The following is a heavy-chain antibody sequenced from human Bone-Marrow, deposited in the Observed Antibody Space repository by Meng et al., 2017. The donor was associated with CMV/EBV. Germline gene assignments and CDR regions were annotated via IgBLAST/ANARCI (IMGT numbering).Heavy chain of an antibody. D-gene: IGHD2-2*02. CDR2: ISWNSGSI. J-gene: IGHJ4*02. V-gene: IGHV3-9*01. CDR3: ARSRVGSAAIPGDY. CDR1: GFTFDDYA. Sequence: GGSLRLSCAASGFTFDDYAMHWVRQAPGKGLEWVSGISWNSGSIGYADSVKGRFTISRDNPKNSLSLQMNSLRAEDTAVYYCARSRVGSAAIPGDYWGQGTRVTVSS.